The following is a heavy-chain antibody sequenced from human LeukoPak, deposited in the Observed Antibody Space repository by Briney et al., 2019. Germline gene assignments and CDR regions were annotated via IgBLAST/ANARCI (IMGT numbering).Heavy chain of an antibody. V-gene: IGHV1-24*01. Sequence: PGASVRVSCKVSGYTLTELSMHWVRQAPGKGLEWMGGFDPEDGETIYAQKFQGRVTMTEDTSTDTAYMELSSLRSEDTAVYYCATYYYEGTWYFDLWGRGTLVTVSS. CDR3: ATYYYEGTWYFDL. CDR2: FDPEDGET. J-gene: IGHJ2*01. D-gene: IGHD3-22*01. CDR1: GYTLTELS.